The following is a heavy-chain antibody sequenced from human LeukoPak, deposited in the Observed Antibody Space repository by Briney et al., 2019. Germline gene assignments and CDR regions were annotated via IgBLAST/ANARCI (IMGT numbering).Heavy chain of an antibody. CDR3: AKGVSSWYPPHFDY. CDR2: ISYDGNNK. D-gene: IGHD6-13*01. V-gene: IGHV3-30*18. CDR1: GFAFSSYG. J-gene: IGHJ4*02. Sequence: GRSLRLSCAASGFAFSSYGMHWVRQAPGKGLEWVAVISYDGNNKYYAESVKGRFTISRDNPRNTLYLQMNSLRAEDTAVYYCAKGVSSWYPPHFDYWGQGTLITVSS.